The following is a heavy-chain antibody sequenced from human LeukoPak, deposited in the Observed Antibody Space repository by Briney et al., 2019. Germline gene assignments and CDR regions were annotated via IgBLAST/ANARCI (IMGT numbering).Heavy chain of an antibody. J-gene: IGHJ4*02. CDR1: GFTFRSNA. V-gene: IGHV3-23*01. D-gene: IGHD5-18*01. Sequence: SGGSLRLSCAASGFTFRSNAMSWVRQAPGKGLEWVLATSGSGVSTYYADSVKGRFTITRDNSKNTLYLQMNSLRAEDTAVYYCARDSYGLDYWGQGTLVTVSS. CDR3: ARDSYGLDY. CDR2: TSGSGVST.